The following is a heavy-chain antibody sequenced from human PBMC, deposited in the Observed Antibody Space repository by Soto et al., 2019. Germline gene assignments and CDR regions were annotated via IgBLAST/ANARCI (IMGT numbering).Heavy chain of an antibody. Sequence: QLQLQESGPGLVKPSETLSLTCTVSGGSISSSSYYWGWIRQPPGKGLEWIGSIYYSGSTYYNLSHQLRVTLSANTAKNHFYLLLGCVTAADTAVYDCAKEAAGAYFVGYSVGDAFDIWGQGTMVTVSS. V-gene: IGHV4-39*02. J-gene: IGHJ3*02. CDR2: IYYSGST. CDR3: AKEAAGAYFVGYSVGDAFDI. CDR1: GGSISSSSYY. D-gene: IGHD1-26*01.